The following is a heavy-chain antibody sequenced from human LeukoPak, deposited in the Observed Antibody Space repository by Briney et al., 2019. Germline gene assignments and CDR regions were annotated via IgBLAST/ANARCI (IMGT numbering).Heavy chain of an antibody. CDR3: ARMVRPPPSGTLFDY. J-gene: IGHJ4*02. CDR1: GYTFTGYY. D-gene: IGHD3-10*01. Sequence: ASVKVSCKASGYTFTGYYMHWVRQAPGQGLEWMGWINPNSGGTNYAQKFQGRVTMTRDTSISTAYMELSRLRSDDTAVYYCARMVRPPPSGTLFDYWGQGTLSPSPQ. V-gene: IGHV1-2*02. CDR2: INPNSGGT.